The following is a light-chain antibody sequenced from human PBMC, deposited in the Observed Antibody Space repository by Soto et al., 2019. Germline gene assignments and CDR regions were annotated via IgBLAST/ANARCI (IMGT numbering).Light chain of an antibody. CDR2: AAS. V-gene: IGKV1-9*01. Sequence: DIQLTQSPSFLSPSIGESVTITCRASQVISTSLAWYQVKPGKAPKLLIYAASALESGVPSRFSGSGSGTEFTLTISSLQPDDFATYYCQQYNSYPYTFGQGTKVDNK. CDR3: QQYNSYPYT. CDR1: QVISTS. J-gene: IGKJ2*01.